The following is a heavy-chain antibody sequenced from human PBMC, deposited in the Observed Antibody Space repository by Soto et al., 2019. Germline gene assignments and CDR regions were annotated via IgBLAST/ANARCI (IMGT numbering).Heavy chain of an antibody. V-gene: IGHV1-69*01. CDR1: GGTFTSYA. D-gene: IGHD3-10*01. CDR3: ARSTGFGRAFIGD. J-gene: IGHJ6*01. Sequence: QVQLVQSGAEVKKPGSSVKVSCKASGGTFTSYAISWVRQAPGHGLEWMGGIIPIFGTAKYAQKFQGRVTFTRDECTSKAEMEMSSLRFEDTAVYYRARSTGFGRAFIGDWGQGTTVTVSS. CDR2: IIPIFGTA.